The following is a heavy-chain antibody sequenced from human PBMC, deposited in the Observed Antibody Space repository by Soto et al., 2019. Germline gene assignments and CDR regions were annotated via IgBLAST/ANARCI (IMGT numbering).Heavy chain of an antibody. CDR2: INPSGGST. D-gene: IGHD3-16*01. V-gene: IGHV1-46*01. CDR1: GYTFTSYY. CDR3: ARDLMITFGGVISAFDI. Sequence: QVQLVQSGAEVKKPGASVKVSCKASGYTFTSYYMHWVRQAPGQGLEWMGIINPSGGSTSYAQKFQGRVTMTRDTSTSTVYMELSRLRSEDTAVYYCARDLMITFGGVISAFDIWGQGTMVTVSS. J-gene: IGHJ3*02.